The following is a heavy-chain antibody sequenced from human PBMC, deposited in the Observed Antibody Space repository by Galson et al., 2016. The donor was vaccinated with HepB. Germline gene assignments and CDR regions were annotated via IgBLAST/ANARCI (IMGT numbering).Heavy chain of an antibody. CDR2: ISGSGNTI. J-gene: IGHJ5*02. V-gene: IGHV3-11*04. D-gene: IGHD4-23*01. CDR3: VRDHSVVPTTAYNWFDP. CDR1: GFTFSDYY. Sequence: SLRLSCAASGFTFSDYYMNWIRQAPGKGLEWVSYISGSGNTIYYADSVKGRFAISRDNAKNTLYLQMNSLRAEDTAVYFCVRDHSVVPTTAYNWFDPWGRGTLVTVSS.